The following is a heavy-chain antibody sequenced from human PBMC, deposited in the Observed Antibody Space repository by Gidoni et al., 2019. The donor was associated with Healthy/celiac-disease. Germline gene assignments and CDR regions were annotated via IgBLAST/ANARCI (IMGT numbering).Heavy chain of an antibody. CDR2: INHSGST. D-gene: IGHD3-10*01. CDR3: ARGPREVRGVIRWFDP. CDR1: GGSFSGYY. J-gene: IGHJ5*02. Sequence: QVQLQQWGAGLLKPSETLSLTCAVYGGSFSGYYWSWIRQPPGKGLEWIGEINHSGSTNYNPSLKSRVTISVDTSKNQFSLKLSSVTAADTAVYYCARGPREVRGVIRWFDPWGQGTLVTVSS. V-gene: IGHV4-34*01.